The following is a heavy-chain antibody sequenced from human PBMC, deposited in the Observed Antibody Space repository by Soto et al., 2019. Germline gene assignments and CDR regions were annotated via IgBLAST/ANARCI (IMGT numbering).Heavy chain of an antibody. CDR2: ISGGGFDT. V-gene: IGHV3-23*01. CDR3: AKDPSTGSADY. Sequence: PVGSLSLSCTPSGLTFRDYAMSWIRQAPGKGLEWVSTISGGGFDTHYADSVKGRFTISRDNVKDTLYIQMNSLRVEDTAVYYCAKDPSTGSADYLGQGTLVTVSS. J-gene: IGHJ4*02. CDR1: GLTFRDYA. D-gene: IGHD3-9*01.